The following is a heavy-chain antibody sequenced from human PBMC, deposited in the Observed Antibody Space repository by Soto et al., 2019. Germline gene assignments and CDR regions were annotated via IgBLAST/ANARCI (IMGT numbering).Heavy chain of an antibody. V-gene: IGHV4-34*01. Sequence: SETLSLTCAVYDGSFIGYYWSWIRQPPGKGLEWIGEINHSGSTNYNPSLKSRVTISVDTSKNQFSLKLSSVTAADTAVYYCARRIGYSYGLYYYYYGMDVWGQGTTVTVSS. J-gene: IGHJ6*02. CDR3: ARRIGYSYGLYYYYYGMDV. D-gene: IGHD5-18*01. CDR1: DGSFIGYY. CDR2: INHSGST.